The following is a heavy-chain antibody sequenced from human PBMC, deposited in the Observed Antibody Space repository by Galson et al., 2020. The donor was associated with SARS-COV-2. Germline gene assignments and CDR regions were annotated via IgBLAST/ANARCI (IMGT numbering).Heavy chain of an antibody. CDR3: AGTTYYSDRSGYYRFDY. V-gene: IGHV4-30-4*01. J-gene: IGHJ4*02. CDR1: GGSFSSGGYY. D-gene: IGHD3-22*01. CDR2: TYNNGNT. Sequence: ETSETLSLTCSVSGGSFSSGGYYWTWMRQPPGRALEWIGNTYNNGNTYYSASLKSRVTISVDTSKNQFSLRLTSVTAADTAVYYCAGTTYYSDRSGYYRFDYWGQGILVSVSS.